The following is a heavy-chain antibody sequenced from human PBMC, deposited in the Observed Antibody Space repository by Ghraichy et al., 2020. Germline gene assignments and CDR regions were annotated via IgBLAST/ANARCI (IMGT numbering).Heavy chain of an antibody. CDR3: AKCLRSYLRFSSFDL. CDR1: GFTFNIYD. V-gene: IGHV3-23*01. Sequence: GGSLRLSCAASGFTFNIYDIVWVRQAPGKGLQWVSDISGSGRPTYYADSVRGRFTVSRDNSKNTLYLQMNSLSAEDTAVYDCAKCLRSYLRFSSFDLWGRGTLVIVSS. CDR2: ISGSGRPT. J-gene: IGHJ4*02. D-gene: IGHD3-3*01.